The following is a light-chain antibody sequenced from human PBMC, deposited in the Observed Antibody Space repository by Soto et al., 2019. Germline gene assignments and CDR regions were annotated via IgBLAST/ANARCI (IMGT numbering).Light chain of an antibody. V-gene: IGLV2-11*01. CDR3: CSYAGSYNVV. CDR2: DVI. Sequence: QSALTQPRSVSRSPGQSVTISCTGTRSDVGGYDYVSWYQQYPGKAPKLMIYDVIKRPSGVPDRFSGSKSGNTASLTISGLQAEDEADYYCCSYAGSYNVVFGGGTKLTVL. J-gene: IGLJ2*01. CDR1: RSDVGGYDY.